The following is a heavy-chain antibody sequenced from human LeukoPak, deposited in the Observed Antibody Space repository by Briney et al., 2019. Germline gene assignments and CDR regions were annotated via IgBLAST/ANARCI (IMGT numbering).Heavy chain of an antibody. CDR2: IYYSGST. D-gene: IGHD6-6*01. V-gene: IGHV4-59*08. CDR3: ARLGGSSSIDY. CDR1: GGSISSYY. Sequence: SETLSLTCTVSGGSISSYYWSWIRQPPGKGLEWIGYIYYSGSTNYNPSLKSRVTISVDTSKNQFSLKLSSVTAADTAVYYCARLGGSSSIDYWGQGTLVTVSS. J-gene: IGHJ4*02.